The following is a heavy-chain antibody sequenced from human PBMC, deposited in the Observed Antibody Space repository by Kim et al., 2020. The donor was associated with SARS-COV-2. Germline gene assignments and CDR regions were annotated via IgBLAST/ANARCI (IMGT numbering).Heavy chain of an antibody. CDR2: T. V-gene: IGHV3-74*01. Sequence: TTTPASMRGRFTIARDNAKNTLYLKMNSLTAEDTAVYFCAKSDSGAFEIWGQGTLITVSS. J-gene: IGHJ3*02. D-gene: IGHD6-25*01. CDR3: AKSDSGAFEI.